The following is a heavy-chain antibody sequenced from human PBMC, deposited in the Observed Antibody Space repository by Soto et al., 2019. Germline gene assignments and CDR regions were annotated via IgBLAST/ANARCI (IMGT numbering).Heavy chain of an antibody. V-gene: IGHV3-23*01. CDR3: AKFRETGGWHGPIDY. J-gene: IGHJ4*02. CDR1: GFTFSSYA. Sequence: EVQLLEAGGGLVQPGWSLRLYCAASGFTFSSYAMSWVRQAPGKGREWVSAISGSGGSTYYADSVKGRFTISSDNSKKTLYLQMNSLRAEDTAVYYCAKFRETGGWHGPIDYWGQGTLVTVSS. CDR2: ISGSGGST. D-gene: IGHD6-19*01.